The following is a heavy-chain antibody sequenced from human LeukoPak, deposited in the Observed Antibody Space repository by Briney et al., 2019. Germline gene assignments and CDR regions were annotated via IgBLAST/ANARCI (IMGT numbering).Heavy chain of an antibody. Sequence: PSETLSLTCAVYGGSFSGYYWSWLRQPPGKGLEWIGEINHSGSTNYNPSLKSRVTISVDTSQNQFFLLLTSVTAADTAVYYCARVAGYLPTRWFDPWGRGTHVTVSS. J-gene: IGHJ5*02. CDR1: GGSFSGYY. D-gene: IGHD6-25*01. CDR2: INHSGST. CDR3: ARVAGYLPTRWFDP. V-gene: IGHV4-34*01.